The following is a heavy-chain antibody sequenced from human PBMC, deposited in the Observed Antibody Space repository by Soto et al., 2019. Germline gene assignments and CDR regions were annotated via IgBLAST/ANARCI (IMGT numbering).Heavy chain of an antibody. J-gene: IGHJ4*02. Sequence: PGGSLRLSCAASGFTFSNAWMNWVRQAPGKGLEWVGRIKSKTDGGTTDYAAPVKGRFTISRDDSKNTLYLQMNSLKTEDTAVYYCTTSYYDFWSGYYPYYFDYWGQGTLVTVSS. CDR3: TTSYYDFWSGYYPYYFDY. CDR2: IKSKTDGGTT. CDR1: GFTFSNAW. D-gene: IGHD3-3*01. V-gene: IGHV3-15*07.